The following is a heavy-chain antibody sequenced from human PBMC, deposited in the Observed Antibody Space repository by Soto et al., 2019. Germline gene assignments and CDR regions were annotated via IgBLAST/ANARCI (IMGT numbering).Heavy chain of an antibody. CDR3: ASSVAHDDFWSGYYTRDYGMDV. J-gene: IGHJ6*02. D-gene: IGHD3-3*01. CDR2: INHSGST. Sequence: SETLSLTCAVYGGSLSGYYWSWIRQPPGKGLEWIGDINHSGSTNYNPSLKSRVTISVDTSKNQFSLKLSSVTAADTAVYYCASSVAHDDFWSGYYTRDYGMDVWGQGTTVTVSS. CDR1: GGSLSGYY. V-gene: IGHV4-34*01.